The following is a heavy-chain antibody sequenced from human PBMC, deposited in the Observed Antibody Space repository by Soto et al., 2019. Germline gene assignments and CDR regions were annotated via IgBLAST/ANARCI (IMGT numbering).Heavy chain of an antibody. D-gene: IGHD2-2*01. CDR2: IYYSGST. Sequence: SETLSLTSTVSGGSISSISYYWSWIRQPPGKGLEWIGSIYYSGSTYYNPSLKSRVTISVDTSKNQFSLKLSSVTAADTAVYYCARHQFDIVVVPAALRFDPWGQGTLVTVSS. CDR3: ARHQFDIVVVPAALRFDP. J-gene: IGHJ5*02. V-gene: IGHV4-39*01. CDR1: GGSISSISYY.